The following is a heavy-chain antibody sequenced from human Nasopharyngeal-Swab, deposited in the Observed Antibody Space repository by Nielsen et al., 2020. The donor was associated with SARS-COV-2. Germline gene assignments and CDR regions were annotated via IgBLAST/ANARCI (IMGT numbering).Heavy chain of an antibody. J-gene: IGHJ3*02. D-gene: IGHD3-22*01. Sequence: GESLKISCKGSGYSFISYGIGWVRQVPGKGLEWMAIICRGDSDTRYRPSFQGQVTISADNAINTAYLQLSSLKASDTAMYYCARTAIEGGYYRGDAFDIWGQGTMVTVSS. V-gene: IGHV5-51*01. CDR1: GYSFISYG. CDR3: ARTAIEGGYYRGDAFDI. CDR2: ICRGDSDT.